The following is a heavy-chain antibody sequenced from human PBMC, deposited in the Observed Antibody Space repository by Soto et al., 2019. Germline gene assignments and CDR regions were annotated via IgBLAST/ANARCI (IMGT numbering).Heavy chain of an antibody. CDR3: ATDPTGLVRSYYGMDV. Sequence: GASVKVSCKVSGYTLTELSMHWVRQAPGKGLEWMGGFDPEDGETIYAQKFQGRVTMTEDTSTDTAYMELSSLRSEDTAVYYCATDPTGLVRSYYGMDVWGQGTTVTVSS. CDR2: FDPEDGET. CDR1: GYTLTELS. J-gene: IGHJ6*02. V-gene: IGHV1-24*01. D-gene: IGHD3-10*01.